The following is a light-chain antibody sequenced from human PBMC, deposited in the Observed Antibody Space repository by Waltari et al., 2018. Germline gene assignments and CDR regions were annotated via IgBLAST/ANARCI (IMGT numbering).Light chain of an antibody. CDR2: DAS. Sequence: EIVLTQSPATLSLSPGERATLSCRASQSVRTYLAWYQHRPGQAPRLLIYDASNRATDVPARFSGSGSGTDFILTISSLQPEDFAVYYCQERSNWPGGAFGGGTKVEIK. J-gene: IGKJ4*01. CDR1: QSVRTY. V-gene: IGKV3-11*01. CDR3: QERSNWPGGA.